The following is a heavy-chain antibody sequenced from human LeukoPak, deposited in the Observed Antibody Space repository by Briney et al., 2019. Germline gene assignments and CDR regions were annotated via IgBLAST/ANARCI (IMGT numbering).Heavy chain of an antibody. CDR2: ISGSDGST. D-gene: IGHD2-2*01. CDR3: AKDRLYCSSTSCYARTYYLDY. Sequence: GGSLRLSCAASGFTFSSYAMSWVRQAPGKGLEWVSGISGSDGSTYYADSVKGRFTISRDNSKNTLYLQMNSLRAEDTAVYYCAKDRLYCSSTSCYARTYYLDYWGQGTLVTVSS. J-gene: IGHJ4*02. CDR1: GFTFSSYA. V-gene: IGHV3-23*01.